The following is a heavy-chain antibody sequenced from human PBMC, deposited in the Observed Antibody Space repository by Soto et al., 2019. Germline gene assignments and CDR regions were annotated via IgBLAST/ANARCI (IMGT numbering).Heavy chain of an antibody. J-gene: IGHJ6*03. Sequence: SETLSLTCTVSGGSISSYYWSWIRQPPGKGLEWNGYIYYSGSTNYNPSLKSRVTISVDTSKNQFSLKLGSVTAADTAVYYCAGGREDYYYYYMDVWGKGTTVTVSS. V-gene: IGHV4-59*01. CDR3: AGGREDYYYYYMDV. D-gene: IGHD3-16*01. CDR2: IYYSGST. CDR1: GGSISSYY.